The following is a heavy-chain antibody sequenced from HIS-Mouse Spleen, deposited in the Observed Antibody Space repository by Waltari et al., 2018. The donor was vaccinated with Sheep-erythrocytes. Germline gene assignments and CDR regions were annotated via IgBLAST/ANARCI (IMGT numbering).Heavy chain of an antibody. Sequence: EVQLVESGGGLVQPGGSLRLSCAASGFNFSSYAMHGVRQAPGKGLEYVSAIRSNGGSTYYANSVKGRFTISRDNSKNTLYLQMGSLRAEDMAVYYCARGGIAVAGYYFDYWGQGTLVTVSS. CDR2: IRSNGGST. V-gene: IGHV3-64*01. D-gene: IGHD6-19*01. J-gene: IGHJ4*02. CDR1: GFNFSSYA. CDR3: ARGGIAVAGYYFDY.